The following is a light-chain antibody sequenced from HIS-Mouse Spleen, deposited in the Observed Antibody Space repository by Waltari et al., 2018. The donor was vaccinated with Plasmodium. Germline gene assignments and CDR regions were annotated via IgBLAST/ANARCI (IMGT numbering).Light chain of an antibody. CDR3: YSTDSSVNHRV. CDR1: ALTKNY. Sequence: SYELTQPPSVSVSPGQTARITCSGDALTKNYAYWYQQKSGKAPVLVIYEDSKRPSGSPERFSGASSGTMATLTISGAQVEDEADYYCYSTDSSVNHRVFGGGTKLTVL. CDR2: EDS. J-gene: IGLJ3*02. V-gene: IGLV3-10*01.